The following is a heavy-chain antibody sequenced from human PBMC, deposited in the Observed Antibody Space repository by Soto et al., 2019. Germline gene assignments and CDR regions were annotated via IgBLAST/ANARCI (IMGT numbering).Heavy chain of an antibody. CDR2: ISSSGSTI. CDR1: GFTFSSYE. Sequence: PGGSLRLSCAASGFTFSSYEMNWVRQAQGKGLEWVSYISSSGSTIYYADSVKGRFTISRDNAKNSLYLQMNSLRAEDTAVYYCARVGTPIPDYYYYYGMDVWGQGTTVTVSS. V-gene: IGHV3-48*03. D-gene: IGHD2-2*01. J-gene: IGHJ6*02. CDR3: ARVGTPIPDYYYYYGMDV.